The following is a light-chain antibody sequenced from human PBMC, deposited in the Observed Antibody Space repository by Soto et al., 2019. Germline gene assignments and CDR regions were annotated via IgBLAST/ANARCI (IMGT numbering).Light chain of an antibody. Sequence: EIVLTQSPGTLSLSPGERGTLSCRASQNLGTLYLAWFQQKSGQAPRLLIYSASRRATGIPARFSGSGSGTDFTLTISSLEPEDFAVYYCQQYGSSTWTFGQGTKVDIK. CDR1: QNLGTLY. CDR2: SAS. J-gene: IGKJ1*01. V-gene: IGKV3-20*01. CDR3: QQYGSSTWT.